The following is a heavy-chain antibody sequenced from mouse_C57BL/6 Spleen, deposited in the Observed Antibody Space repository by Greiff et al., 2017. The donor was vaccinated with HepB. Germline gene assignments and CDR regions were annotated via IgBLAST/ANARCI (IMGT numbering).Heavy chain of an antibody. CDR3: ARSGPWFAY. V-gene: IGHV1-52*01. CDR2: IDPSDSET. Sequence: VQVVESGAELVRPGSSVKLSCKASGYTFTSYWMHWVKQRPIQGLEWIGNIDPSDSETHYNQKFKDKATLTVDKSSSTAYMQLSSLTSEDSAVYYCARSGPWFAYWGQGTLVTVSA. J-gene: IGHJ3*01. CDR1: GYTFTSYW.